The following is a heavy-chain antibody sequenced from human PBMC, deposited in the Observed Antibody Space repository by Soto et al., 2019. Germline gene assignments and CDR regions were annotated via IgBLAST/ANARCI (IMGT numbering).Heavy chain of an antibody. CDR2: ISGNAGST. CDR1: AFTFSDYA. CDR3: AKGELATTSRRFDH. J-gene: IGHJ5*02. D-gene: IGHD1-1*01. Sequence: PGGSLRLSCAASAFTFSDYAMSWVRQAPGKGLEWVSGISGNAGSTYYAGSVKGRFTISRDNSKNTLYLQMNSLRAEDTAVYYCAKGELATTSRRFDHWGQGTLVTVSS. V-gene: IGHV3-23*01.